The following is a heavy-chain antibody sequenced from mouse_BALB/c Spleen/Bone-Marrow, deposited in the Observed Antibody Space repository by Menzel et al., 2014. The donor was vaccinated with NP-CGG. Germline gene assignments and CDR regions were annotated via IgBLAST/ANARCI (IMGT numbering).Heavy chain of an antibody. J-gene: IGHJ3*01. CDR2: IDPANGNT. Sequence: VQLQQSGAELVKPGASVKLSYTASGFNIKDTYIHWVKQRPEQGLEWIGGIDPANGNTKYDPKFQGKATITADTSSNTAYLHLSSLTSEDTAVYYCARDYGRSAWFAYWGQGTLVTVSA. CDR1: GFNIKDTY. CDR3: ARDYGRSAWFAY. D-gene: IGHD1-1*01. V-gene: IGHV14-3*02.